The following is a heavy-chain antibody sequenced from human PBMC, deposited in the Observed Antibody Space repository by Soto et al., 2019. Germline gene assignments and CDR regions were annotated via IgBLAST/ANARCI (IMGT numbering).Heavy chain of an antibody. Sequence: PSETLSLTCTVSGGSISSSSYSWGWIRQPPGKGLEWIGSIYYSGSTYYNPSLKSRVTISVDTSKNHFSLKLSSVTAADTAVYYCASILAAAGTGYYYYGMDVWGQGTTVTVSS. V-gene: IGHV4-39*01. CDR2: IYYSGST. J-gene: IGHJ6*02. CDR3: ASILAAAGTGYYYYGMDV. CDR1: GGSISSSSYS. D-gene: IGHD6-13*01.